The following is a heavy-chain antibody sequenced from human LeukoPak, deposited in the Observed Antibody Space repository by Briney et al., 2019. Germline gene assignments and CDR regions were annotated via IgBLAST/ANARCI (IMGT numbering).Heavy chain of an antibody. CDR2: IYPGDSDT. CDR1: GYSFTSYW. D-gene: IGHD7-27*01. V-gene: IGHV5-51*01. Sequence: GESLKISCKGSGYSFTSYWIGWVRQMPGKGLEWMGIIYPGDSDTRYSPSFQGQVTISADKSISTAYLQWSSLKASDTAMYYCARHLGSAISPVGYCDYWGQGTLATVSS. J-gene: IGHJ4*02. CDR3: ARHLGSAISPVGYCDY.